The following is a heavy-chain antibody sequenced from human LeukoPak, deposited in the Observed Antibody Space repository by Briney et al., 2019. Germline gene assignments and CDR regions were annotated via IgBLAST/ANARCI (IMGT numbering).Heavy chain of an antibody. V-gene: IGHV3-30*03. CDR3: ARATVTYETYFDY. J-gene: IGHJ4*02. CDR2: ISYDGSNK. D-gene: IGHD4-17*01. Sequence: AGGSLRLSCAASGFTFSSYGMHWVRQAPGKGLEWVAVISYDGSNKYYADSVKGRFTISRDNSKNTLYLQMNSLRAEDTAVYYCARATVTYETYFDYWGQGTLVTVSS. CDR1: GFTFSSYG.